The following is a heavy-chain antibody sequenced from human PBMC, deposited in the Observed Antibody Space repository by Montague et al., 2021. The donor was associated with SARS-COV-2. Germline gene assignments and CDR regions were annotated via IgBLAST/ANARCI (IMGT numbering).Heavy chain of an antibody. CDR3: VRVLDNRVRDY. J-gene: IGHJ4*02. V-gene: IGHV4-61*02. D-gene: IGHD3/OR15-3a*01. CDR2: IYTSGST. CDR1: GGSISSGSYY. Sequence: TLSLTCTVSGGSISSGSYYWSWIRRPAGKGLEWIGRIYTSGSTNYNPSLKSRVTISVDTSKNQFSLKLSSVTAADTAVYYCVRVLDNRVRDYWGQGTLVTVSS.